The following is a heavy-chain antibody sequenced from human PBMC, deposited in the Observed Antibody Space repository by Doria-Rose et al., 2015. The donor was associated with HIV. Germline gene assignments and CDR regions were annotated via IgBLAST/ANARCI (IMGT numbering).Heavy chain of an antibody. CDR2: INWNTGSI. Sequence: EVQLVESGGGLVQPGRSLRLSCAISGFTFDDYVMHWVRQAPGKGLEWVAGINWNTGSIGYADSVKGRFTISRGNAKNSLYLQMNSLRAEDTGLYYCAKDGHWNYAWGQGTLVTVSS. CDR1: GFTFDDYV. V-gene: IGHV3-9*01. CDR3: AKDGHWNYA. D-gene: IGHD1-7*01. J-gene: IGHJ5*02.